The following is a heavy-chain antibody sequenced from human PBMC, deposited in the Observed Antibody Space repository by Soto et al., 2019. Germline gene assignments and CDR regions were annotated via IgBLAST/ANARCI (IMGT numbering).Heavy chain of an antibody. CDR2: IYYSGST. D-gene: IGHD1-26*01. V-gene: IGHV4-59*01. CDR1: GGSISSYY. CDR3: ARAADPGRVGADPTLDS. Sequence: QVQLQESGPGLVKPSETLSLTCTVSGGSISSYYWSWIRQPPGKGLEWIGYIYYSGSTNYNPSLKSRVTISVDTSKNQFSLKLSSVTAADTAVYYCARAADPGRVGADPTLDSWGQGTLVTVSS. J-gene: IGHJ4*02.